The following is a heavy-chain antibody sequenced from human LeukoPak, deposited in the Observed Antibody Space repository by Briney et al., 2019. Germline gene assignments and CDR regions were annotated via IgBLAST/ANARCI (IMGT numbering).Heavy chain of an antibody. V-gene: IGHV4-34*01. CDR1: GGSFSGYY. CDR3: ATTPREYSSTWYYFDY. D-gene: IGHD6-13*01. CDR2: INHSGST. J-gene: IGHJ4*02. Sequence: PSETLSLTCAVYGGSFSGYYWSWIRQPPGKGLEWIGEINHSGSTNYNPSLKSRVTISLDTSKNQFSLKLSSVTAADTAVYYCATTPREYSSTWYYFDYWGQGTLVTVSS.